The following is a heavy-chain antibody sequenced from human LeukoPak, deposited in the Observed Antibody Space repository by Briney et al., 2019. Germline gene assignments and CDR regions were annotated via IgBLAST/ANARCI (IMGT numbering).Heavy chain of an antibody. CDR3: ARDHSSSCQLFDY. CDR2: INPNSGGT. J-gene: IGHJ4*02. V-gene: IGHV1-18*01. D-gene: IGHD6-13*01. Sequence: ASVKVSCKASGYTFTSYGISWVRQAPGQGLEWMGWINPNSGGTNYAQKFQGRVTITTDTSTATAYMELRSLRSDDTAVYYCARDHSSSCQLFDYWGQGTLVTVSS. CDR1: GYTFTSYG.